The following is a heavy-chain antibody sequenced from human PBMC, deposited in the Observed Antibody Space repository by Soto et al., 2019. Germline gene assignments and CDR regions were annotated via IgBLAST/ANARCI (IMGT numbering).Heavy chain of an antibody. Sequence: GASVKVSCKASGGTFSSYAISWVRQAPGQGLEWMGGIIPIFGTANYAQKFQGRVTITADKSTSTAYMELSSLRSEDTAVYDCARDPIYDFWSGSEQTYYYYGMDVWGQGTTVTVSS. D-gene: IGHD3-3*01. CDR3: ARDPIYDFWSGSEQTYYYYGMDV. J-gene: IGHJ6*02. V-gene: IGHV1-69*06. CDR1: GGTFSSYA. CDR2: IIPIFGTA.